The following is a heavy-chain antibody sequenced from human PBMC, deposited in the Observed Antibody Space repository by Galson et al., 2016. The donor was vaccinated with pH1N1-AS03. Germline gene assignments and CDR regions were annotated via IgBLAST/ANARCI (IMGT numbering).Heavy chain of an antibody. V-gene: IGHV3-48*01. CDR1: GFTFRNYN. CDR2: ITGGSDTI. D-gene: IGHD2-15*01. Sequence: SLRLSCAASGFTFRNYNLNWVRQAPGKGLEWISYITGGSDTIFYADSVRGRFTISRDNAKNSVFLQMNSLRPDDTAVYYCARGYCTGGSCYGQFDHGGQGTLVTVSS. J-gene: IGHJ4*02. CDR3: ARGYCTGGSCYGQFDH.